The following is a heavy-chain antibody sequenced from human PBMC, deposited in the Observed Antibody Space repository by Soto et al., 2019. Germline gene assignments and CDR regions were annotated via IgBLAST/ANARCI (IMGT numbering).Heavy chain of an antibody. CDR3: ARATYDSLDY. Sequence: ASETLSLTCAVSGFSISSGYYWGWIRQPPGKGLEWIGSIYHSGTTYYNASLKSRVTMSVDTSKNQFSLKLRSVTAADTAVYYCARATYDSLDYWGLGTLVTVSS. CDR2: IYHSGTT. V-gene: IGHV4-38-2*01. CDR1: GFSISSGYY. D-gene: IGHD3-22*01. J-gene: IGHJ4*02.